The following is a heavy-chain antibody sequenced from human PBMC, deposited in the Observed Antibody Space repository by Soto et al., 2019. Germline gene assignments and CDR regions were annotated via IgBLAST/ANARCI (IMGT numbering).Heavy chain of an antibody. J-gene: IGHJ4*02. Sequence: PSETLSLTCTVSGGSISSYYWSWIRQPPGKGPEWIGYIYYSGSTNYNPSLKSRVTISVDTSKNQFSLKLSSVTAADTAVYYCAKFIGSVPYYFDYWGQGTLVTVSS. CDR1: GGSISSYY. V-gene: IGHV4-59*08. CDR3: AKFIGSVPYYFDY. D-gene: IGHD1-26*01. CDR2: IYYSGST.